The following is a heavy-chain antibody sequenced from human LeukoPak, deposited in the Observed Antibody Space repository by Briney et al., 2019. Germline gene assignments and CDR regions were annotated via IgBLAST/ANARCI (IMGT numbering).Heavy chain of an antibody. D-gene: IGHD5-18*01. CDR3: ARKIRDGYSYAYDY. J-gene: IGHJ4*02. CDR1: GYTFTGYY. Sequence: ASVTVSCKASGYTFTGYYMHWVRQAPGQGLEWMGWINPNSGGTNYAQKFQGRVTMTRDTSISTAYMELSRLRSDDTAVYYCARKIRDGYSYAYDYWGQGTLVTVSS. V-gene: IGHV1-2*02. CDR2: INPNSGGT.